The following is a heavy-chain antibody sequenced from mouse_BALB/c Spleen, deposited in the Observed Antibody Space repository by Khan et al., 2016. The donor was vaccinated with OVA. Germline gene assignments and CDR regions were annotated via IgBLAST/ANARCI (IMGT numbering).Heavy chain of an antibody. CDR3: ARHGSTSLFAY. CDR1: GYSFTTYY. D-gene: IGHD1-1*01. V-gene: IGHV1S135*01. J-gene: IGHJ3*01. Sequence: VQLQQSGPELMRPGASVKISCKAAGYSFTTYYIHWVKQSHGKSLEWIGFIDPFNGGTTFNQKFTGKATLIVDKSSSTAYMHLSSLTSEDSAVSYCARHGSTSLFAYWGQWTLVTVSA. CDR2: IDPFNGGT.